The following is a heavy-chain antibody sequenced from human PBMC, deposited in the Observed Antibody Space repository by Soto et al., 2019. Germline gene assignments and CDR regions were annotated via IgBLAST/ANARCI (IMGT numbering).Heavy chain of an antibody. CDR2: ISWNSGII. D-gene: IGHD5-18*01. CDR1: GFTFDDYA. Sequence: EVQLVESGGGLVQPGRSLRLSCAASGFTFDDYAMHWVRQAPGKGLEWVSGISWNSGIIDYADSVKGRFTISRDNAKNALYLQMNSLRAEDTALYYCAKGYSYGVLEPLGYWGQGTLGTVSS. V-gene: IGHV3-9*01. CDR3: AKGYSYGVLEPLGY. J-gene: IGHJ4*02.